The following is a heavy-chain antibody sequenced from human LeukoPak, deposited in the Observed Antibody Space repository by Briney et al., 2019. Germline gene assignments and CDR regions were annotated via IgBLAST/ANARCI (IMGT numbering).Heavy chain of an antibody. V-gene: IGHV4-59*01. CDR3: ARETTELGIGYYYYYMDV. D-gene: IGHD7-27*01. Sequence: SETLSLTCTVSGGSISSYYWSWIRQPPGKGLEWIGYIYYSGSTNYNPSLKSRVTISVDTSKNQFSLKLSSVTAADTAVYYCARETTELGIGYYYYYMDVWGKGTTVTVSS. CDR2: IYYSGST. CDR1: GGSISSYY. J-gene: IGHJ6*03.